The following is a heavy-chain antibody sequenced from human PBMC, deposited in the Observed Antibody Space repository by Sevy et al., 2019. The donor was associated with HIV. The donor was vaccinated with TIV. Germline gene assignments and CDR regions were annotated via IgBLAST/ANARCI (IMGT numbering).Heavy chain of an antibody. Sequence: SETLSLTCTVSGGSITSLYWNWIRQPPGKGLEWIANIYYNGHTNYNPSLRSRVTLSLDTAKNQFSLRLSSVTAADTAMYYCAGENAWGRGYSWGQGTLVTVSS. V-gene: IGHV4-59*11. D-gene: IGHD1-26*01. J-gene: IGHJ4*02. CDR2: IYYNGHT. CDR3: AGENAWGRGYS. CDR1: GGSITSLY.